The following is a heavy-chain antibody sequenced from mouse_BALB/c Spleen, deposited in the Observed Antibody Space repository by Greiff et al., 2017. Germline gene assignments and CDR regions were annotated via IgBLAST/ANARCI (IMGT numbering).Heavy chain of an antibody. V-gene: IGHV2-9*02. CDR1: GFSLTSYG. CDR2: IWAGGST. J-gene: IGHJ3*01. D-gene: IGHD2-1*01. CDR3: ARGHYGNPSWFAY. Sequence: QVQLKQSGPGLVAPSQSLSITCTVSGFSLTSYGVHWVRQPPGKGLEWLGVIWAGGSTNYNSALMSRLSISKDNSKSQVFLKMNSLQTDDTAMYYCARGHYGNPSWFAYWGQGTLVTVSA.